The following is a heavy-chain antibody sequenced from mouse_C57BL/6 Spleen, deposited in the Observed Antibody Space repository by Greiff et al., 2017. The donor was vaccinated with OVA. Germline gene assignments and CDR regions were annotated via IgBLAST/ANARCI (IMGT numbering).Heavy chain of an antibody. CDR3: ARDGLYYGNYVPFAY. Sequence: ESGPGLVKPSQSLSLTCSVTGYSITSGYYWNWIRQFPGNKLEWMGYISYDGSNNYNPSLKNRISITLDTSKNQFFLKLNSVTTEDTATYYCARDGLYYGNYVPFAYWGQGTLVTVSA. V-gene: IGHV3-6*01. CDR2: ISYDGSN. CDR1: GYSITSGYY. J-gene: IGHJ3*01. D-gene: IGHD2-1*01.